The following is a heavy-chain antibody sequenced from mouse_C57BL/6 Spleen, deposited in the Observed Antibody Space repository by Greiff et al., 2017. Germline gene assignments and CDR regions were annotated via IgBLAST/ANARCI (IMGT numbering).Heavy chain of an antibody. Sequence: VQLQQSGAELAKPGASVKLSCKASGYTFTSYWMHWVKQRPGQGLEWIGYINPSSGYTNYNQKFKGKATLTVDKSSSTAYMQLSSLTSEDSAVYYCAIERLRRLDYWGQGTTLTVSS. CDR2: INPSSGYT. J-gene: IGHJ2*01. D-gene: IGHD2-4*01. CDR3: AIERLRRLDY. CDR1: GYTFTSYW. V-gene: IGHV1-7*01.